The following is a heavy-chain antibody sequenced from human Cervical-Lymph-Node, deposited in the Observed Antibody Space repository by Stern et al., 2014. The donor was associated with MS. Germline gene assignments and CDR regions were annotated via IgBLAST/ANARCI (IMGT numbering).Heavy chain of an antibody. Sequence: QVQLVESGGGVVQPGRSLRLSCAASGFTFSNYGMHWVRQAPGKGLEWVAVIWYDGSNQYYADSVKDRFTISRDNSKNTLYLQMNSLRAEDTAVYYCAKGEGDSSGYQPYLDYWGQGTLVTVSS. CDR3: AKGEGDSSGYQPYLDY. D-gene: IGHD3-22*01. J-gene: IGHJ4*02. CDR1: GFTFSNYG. CDR2: IWYDGSNQ. V-gene: IGHV3-33*06.